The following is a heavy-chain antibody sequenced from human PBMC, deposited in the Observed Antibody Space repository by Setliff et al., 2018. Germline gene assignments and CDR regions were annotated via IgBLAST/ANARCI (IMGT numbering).Heavy chain of an antibody. CDR1: GNRFTDYN. D-gene: IGHD1-26*01. CDR3: VRSGKFGMRFWFDQ. Sequence: ASVKVSCKASGNRFTDYNLHWVRQAPGQGLDWMGWINPNSGDTHSAQKFQGRVTMTRDTSINTAYMELSSLTSDDTAFYYCVRSGKFGMRFWFDQWGRGTLVTVSS. V-gene: IGHV1-2*02. J-gene: IGHJ5*02. CDR2: INPNSGDT.